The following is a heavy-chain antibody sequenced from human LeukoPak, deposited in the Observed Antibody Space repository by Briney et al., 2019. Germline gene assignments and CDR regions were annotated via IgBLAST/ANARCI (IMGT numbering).Heavy chain of an antibody. D-gene: IGHD2-15*01. V-gene: IGHV4-34*01. J-gene: IGHJ6*03. CDR1: GGSFSGYY. CDR3: ARGYCSGGSCYWSRYYYMDV. CDR2: INHSGST. Sequence: SETLSLTCAVSGGSFSGYYWSWIRQLPGKGLEWIGEINHSGSTNYNPSLKSRVTISVDTSKNQFSLKLSSVTAADTAVYYCARGYCSGGSCYWSRYYYMDVWGKGTTVTVSS.